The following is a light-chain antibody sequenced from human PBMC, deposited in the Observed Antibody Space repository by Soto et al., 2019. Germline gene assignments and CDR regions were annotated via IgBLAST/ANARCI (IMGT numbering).Light chain of an antibody. Sequence: QPASVSGSPGQSITISCTGTSSDVGSYNLVSWYQQHPGKAPKLMIYEGSKRPSGVSNRFSGSKSGNTASLTISGLQAEDEADYYCCSYAGSSTYVFGTGTKVTVL. V-gene: IGLV2-23*01. J-gene: IGLJ1*01. CDR1: SSDVGSYNL. CDR3: CSYAGSSTYV. CDR2: EGS.